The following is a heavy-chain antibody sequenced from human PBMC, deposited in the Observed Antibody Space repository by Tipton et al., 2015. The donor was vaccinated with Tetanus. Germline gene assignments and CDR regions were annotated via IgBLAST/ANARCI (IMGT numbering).Heavy chain of an antibody. V-gene: IGHV4-34*01. CDR3: SRYGGDSLWYFNL. D-gene: IGHD4-23*01. CDR1: GGSFSGYY. Sequence: TLSLTCAVYGGSFSGYYWTWVRQPPGKGLEWIGEISDSGGTNYSPSLKSRVTISMDTSENQFSLKLTSVTAADTAVYYCSRYGGDSLWYFNLWGRGTLVTVSS. J-gene: IGHJ2*01. CDR2: ISDSGGT.